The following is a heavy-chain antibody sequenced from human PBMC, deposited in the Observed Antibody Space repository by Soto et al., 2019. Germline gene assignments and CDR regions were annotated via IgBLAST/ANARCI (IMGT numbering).Heavy chain of an antibody. D-gene: IGHD3-3*01. CDR3: ARAPVGLDTISYFDY. Sequence: TLSLTCAVSGGFISSGDSSWSWIRQPPGRGLEWIGHIYHGGTTFYRPSLESRMHMSLDATRNHYSLRLTSVTAADTAVYFCARAPVGLDTISYFDYWGQGKLVTVSS. V-gene: IGHV4-30-2*05. J-gene: IGHJ4*02. CDR1: GGFISSGDSS. CDR2: IYHGGTT.